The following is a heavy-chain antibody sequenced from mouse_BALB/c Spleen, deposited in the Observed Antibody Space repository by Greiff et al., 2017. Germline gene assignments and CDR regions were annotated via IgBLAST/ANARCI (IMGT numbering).Heavy chain of an antibody. V-gene: IGHV7-3*02. CDR1: GFTFTDYY. CDR2: IRNKANGYTT. CDR3: ARDRPYFDY. J-gene: IGHJ2*01. Sequence: EVKVVESGGGLVQPGGSLRLSCATSGFTFTDYYMSWVRQPPGKALEWLGFIRNKANGYTTEYSASVKGRFTISRDNSQSILYLQMNTLRAEDSATYYCARDRPYFDYWGQGTTLTVSS.